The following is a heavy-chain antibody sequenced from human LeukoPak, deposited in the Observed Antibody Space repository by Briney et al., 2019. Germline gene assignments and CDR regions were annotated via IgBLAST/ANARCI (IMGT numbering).Heavy chain of an antibody. D-gene: IGHD5-12*01. CDR2: IGSDYDR. J-gene: IGHJ4*02. CDR3: AKSAGVATIYFDC. V-gene: IGHV3-23*01. CDR1: GFAFGSYA. Sequence: GGSLRLSCTASGFAFGSYAMARVRQAPGKGLEGVAAIGSDYDRVHEDSVKGRFTISRDNSKSTLYLQMDNLRPEDTAVYFCAKSAGVATIYFDCWGQGALVTVSS.